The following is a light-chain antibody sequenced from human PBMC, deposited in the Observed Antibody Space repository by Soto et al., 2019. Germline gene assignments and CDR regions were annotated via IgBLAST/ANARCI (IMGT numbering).Light chain of an antibody. CDR3: QQRSNWPT. V-gene: IGKV3-11*01. CDR2: HAS. CDR1: QSVSSY. Sequence: EIVLTQSPATLSLSPGERATLSCRASQSVSSYLACYQQKPGQAPRLLIYHASNRATGIPARFSGSGSGTDFTLTISSLEPEDFAIYYCQQRSNWPTFGQGTKLEIK. J-gene: IGKJ2*01.